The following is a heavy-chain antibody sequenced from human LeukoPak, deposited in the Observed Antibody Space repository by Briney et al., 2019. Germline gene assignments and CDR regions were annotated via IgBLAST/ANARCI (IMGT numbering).Heavy chain of an antibody. D-gene: IGHD3-22*01. CDR3: ASGDSQYFQH. V-gene: IGHV4-4*02. Sequence: PSETLSLTCAVSGVSNSSSNWWSWVRQPPGKGLEWIGEIYHSGSTNYNPSLKSRVTMSIDKSKHHFSLRLSSVTAADTAVYYCASGDSQYFQHWGQGTLITVSS. J-gene: IGHJ1*01. CDR2: IYHSGST. CDR1: GVSNSSSNW.